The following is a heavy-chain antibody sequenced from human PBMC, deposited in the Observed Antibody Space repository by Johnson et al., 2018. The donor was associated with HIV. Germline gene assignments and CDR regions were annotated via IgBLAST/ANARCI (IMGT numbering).Heavy chain of an antibody. CDR2: IYSGGDT. D-gene: IGHD2-15*01. J-gene: IGHJ3*02. Sequence: VQLVESGGGLVQPGGSLRLSCAASGFIVRSNYMNWVRQAPGKGLEWVSVIYSGGDTYYSDSVMGRFTISRDTSKNTLYLQMNSLRGDDTAVYYCTRVSSTSWARDIWGQGTLVTVSS. V-gene: IGHV3-66*01. CDR3: TRVSSTSWARDI. CDR1: GFIVRSNY.